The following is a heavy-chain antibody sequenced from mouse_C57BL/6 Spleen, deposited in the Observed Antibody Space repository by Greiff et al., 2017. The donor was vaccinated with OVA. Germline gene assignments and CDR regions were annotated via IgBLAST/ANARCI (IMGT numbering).Heavy chain of an antibody. CDR2: INPNNGGT. V-gene: IGHV1-22*01. D-gene: IGHD2-2*01. Sequence: EVQLQQSGPELVKPGASVKMSCKASGYTFTDYNMHWVKQSHGKSLEWIGYINPNNGGTSYNQKFKGKATLTVNKSSSTAYMELRSLTSEDSAVYYCARSLGYDGVPYYYAMDYWGQGTSVTVSS. CDR1: GYTFTDYN. J-gene: IGHJ4*01. CDR3: ARSLGYDGVPYYYAMDY.